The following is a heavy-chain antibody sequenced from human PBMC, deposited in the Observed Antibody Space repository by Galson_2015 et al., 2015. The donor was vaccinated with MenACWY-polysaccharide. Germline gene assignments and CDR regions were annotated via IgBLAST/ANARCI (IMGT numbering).Heavy chain of an antibody. CDR2: IQYDGSKI. V-gene: IGHV3-33*01. CDR1: GSRFSHSG. Sequence: SLRLSCAASGSRFSHSGMHWVRQAPGKGLEWVAVIQYDGSKIIYAESVKGRFTISRDNSKNTLFLEMNSLGAEDTAVYYCAREGSRIVFHAFDTRGQGTMVTVSS. D-gene: IGHD6-13*01. CDR3: AREGSRIVFHAFDT. J-gene: IGHJ3*02.